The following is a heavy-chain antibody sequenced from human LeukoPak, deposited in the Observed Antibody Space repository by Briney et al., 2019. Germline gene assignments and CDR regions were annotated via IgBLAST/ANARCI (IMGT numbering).Heavy chain of an antibody. CDR3: AERGITISGGV. CDR2: ILYDVSNE. J-gene: IGHJ6*04. Sequence: GRSPRLSCAASGFTFSSYVMHGGRQDPGKGLWWGAIILYDVSNEYYADSVKGRFTISRDNTKNTTYLQMNSLRGEDTAVYYCAERGITISGGVWGKGTTVTSSS. D-gene: IGHD3-10*01. V-gene: IGHV3-30*04. CDR1: GFTFSSYV.